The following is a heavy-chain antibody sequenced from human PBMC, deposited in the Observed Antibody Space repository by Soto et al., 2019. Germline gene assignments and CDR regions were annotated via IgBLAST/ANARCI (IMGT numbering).Heavy chain of an antibody. J-gene: IGHJ4*02. CDR2: INPYNGNT. Sequence: ASVKVSCKASGGTFTSYYMHWVRQAPGQGLEWMGMINPYNGNTNYAQKLQGRVTMTTDTSTSTAYMELRSLRSDDTAVYYCARGIAVAGDDYWGQGTLVTVSS. CDR3: ARGIAVAGDDY. D-gene: IGHD6-19*01. V-gene: IGHV1-18*04. CDR1: GGTFTSYY.